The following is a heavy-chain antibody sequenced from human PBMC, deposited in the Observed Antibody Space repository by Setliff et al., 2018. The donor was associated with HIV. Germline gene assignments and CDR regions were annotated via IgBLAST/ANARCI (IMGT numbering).Heavy chain of an antibody. Sequence: SETLSLTCTVSGGSISSAGYYWSWIRQHPGKGLEWIGYIYNTGSAYFNPSLKSRLTISVDTSRNQFSLKLSSVTAADTAVYYCARGYTRGYFSHFDYWGQGTLVTGLL. CDR3: ARGYTRGYFSHFDY. CDR1: GGSISSAGYY. V-gene: IGHV4-31*03. CDR2: IYNTGSA. D-gene: IGHD3-22*01. J-gene: IGHJ4*02.